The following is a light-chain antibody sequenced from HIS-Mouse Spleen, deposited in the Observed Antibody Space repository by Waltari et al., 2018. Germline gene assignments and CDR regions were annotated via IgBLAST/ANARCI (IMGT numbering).Light chain of an antibody. CDR1: SSDVGGYNY. V-gene: IGLV2-14*03. CDR3: SSYTSSSTEV. J-gene: IGLJ2*01. CDR2: DVR. Sequence: QSALTQPASVSGSPGQSITISCTGTSSDVGGYNYVSWYQQHPGKAPKLMIYDVRNRPSGVSKSFAGSQSGNTASLTISGLQAEDEADYYCSSYTSSSTEVFGGGTKLTVL.